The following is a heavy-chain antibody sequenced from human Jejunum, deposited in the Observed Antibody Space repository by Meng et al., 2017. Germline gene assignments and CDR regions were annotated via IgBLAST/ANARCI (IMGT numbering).Heavy chain of an antibody. CDR3: ARGSFPAPSDALDF. J-gene: IGHJ3*01. Sequence: SETLSLTCTVSGASISSYYWSWIRQHPGKGLEWIGYISSTGSTNYNPSLNNRVTISVDTSKNQYSLKPRSVPVAATAVYYCARGSFPAPSDALDFWGQGTRVTVSS. CDR2: ISSTGST. CDR1: GASISSYY. D-gene: IGHD2/OR15-2a*01. V-gene: IGHV4-59*01.